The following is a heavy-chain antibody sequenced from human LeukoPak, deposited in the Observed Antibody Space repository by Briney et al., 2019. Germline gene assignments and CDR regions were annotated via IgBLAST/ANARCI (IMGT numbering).Heavy chain of an antibody. CDR3: ARALGEAHYYFDY. V-gene: IGHV3-74*01. J-gene: IGHJ4*02. Sequence: GGSLRLSCAASGFTFSSSWLHWVRQAPGKGLVWVSRINERGSSTSYADSVKGRFTISRDNAKNSLYLQMNSLRAEDTAVYYCARALGEAHYYFDYWGQGTLVTVSS. D-gene: IGHD3-16*01. CDR2: INERGSST. CDR1: GFTFSSSW.